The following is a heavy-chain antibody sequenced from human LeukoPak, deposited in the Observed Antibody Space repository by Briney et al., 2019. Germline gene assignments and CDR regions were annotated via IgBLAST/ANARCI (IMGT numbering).Heavy chain of an antibody. Sequence: VQDSLKSCRYTFTKYVYHELRQARGRGGEGMGTISYQNGYTNYAQKLQGRVTMTTDTSTSTAYMELRSLRSDDTAVYYCARGGYYNILTGYETADAFDIWGQGTMVTVSP. V-gene: IGHV1-18*01. J-gene: IGHJ3*02. CDR3: ARGGYYNILTGYETADAFDI. CDR1: RYTFTKYV. CDR2: ISYQNGYT. D-gene: IGHD3-9*01.